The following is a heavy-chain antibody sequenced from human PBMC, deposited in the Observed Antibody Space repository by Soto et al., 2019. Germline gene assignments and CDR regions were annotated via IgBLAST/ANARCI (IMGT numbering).Heavy chain of an antibody. CDR2: IYWDDDK. Sequence: QITLKEPGPTLVKPTQTLTLTCTSSGFSLTTCGVGVGWIRHPPGKALEWLALIYWDDDKRYSPSLKSRLTITKDTSKDQVVLTMANMDLADTATYFGAHRTTTVKWWLDPWGQGTLVTVSS. V-gene: IGHV2-5*02. D-gene: IGHD4-17*01. CDR1: GFSLTTCGVG. J-gene: IGHJ5*02. CDR3: AHRTTTVKWWLDP.